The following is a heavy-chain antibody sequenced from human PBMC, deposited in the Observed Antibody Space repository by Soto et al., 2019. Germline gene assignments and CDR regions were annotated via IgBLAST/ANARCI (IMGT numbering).Heavy chain of an antibody. CDR2: IYYSGST. CDR1: GGSISSYY. Sequence: SETLSLTCTVSGGSISSYYWSWIRQPPGKGLEWIGYIYYSGSTNYNPSLKSRVTISVDTSKNQFSLKLSSVTAADTAVYYCARTAAPRVVPAALGRLDPWGQGTLVTVSS. CDR3: ARTAAPRVVPAALGRLDP. J-gene: IGHJ5*02. V-gene: IGHV4-59*01. D-gene: IGHD2-2*01.